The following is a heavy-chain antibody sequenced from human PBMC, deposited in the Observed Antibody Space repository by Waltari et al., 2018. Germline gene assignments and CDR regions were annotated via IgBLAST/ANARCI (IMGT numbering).Heavy chain of an antibody. J-gene: IGHJ4*02. CDR2: IRYDGSNK. Sequence: QVQLVESGGGVVQPGGSLRLSCAASGFTFSSYGMHWVRQAPGKGLEWVAFIRYDGSNKYYADSVKGRFTISRDNSKNTLYLQMNSLRAEDTAVYYCANDWYSSGWYYFDYWGQGTLVTVSS. CDR3: ANDWYSSGWYYFDY. V-gene: IGHV3-30*02. D-gene: IGHD6-19*01. CDR1: GFTFSSYG.